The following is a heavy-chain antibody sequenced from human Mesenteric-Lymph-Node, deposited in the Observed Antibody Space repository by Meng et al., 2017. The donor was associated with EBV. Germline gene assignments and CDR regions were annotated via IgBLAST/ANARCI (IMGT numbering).Heavy chain of an antibody. V-gene: IGHV4-61*01. CDR2: ISYSGST. D-gene: IGHD4-17*01. CDR3: ARDNGDYVSDP. J-gene: IGHJ5*02. CDR1: GGSVSSGSYY. Sequence: QVQLQESGPGLVKPLEPLPLTCIVSGGSVSSGSYYWNWIRQPPGKGLEWIGYISYSGSTKYNPSLKSRVTILVDTSKNQFSLKLSSVTAADTAVYYCARDNGDYVSDPWGQGTLVTVSS.